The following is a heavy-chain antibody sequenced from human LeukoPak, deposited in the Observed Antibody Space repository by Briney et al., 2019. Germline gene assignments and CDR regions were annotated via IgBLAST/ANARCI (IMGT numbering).Heavy chain of an antibody. CDR2: IYTSGST. CDR3: ARDSSGYWDYYYYYYMDV. D-gene: IGHD3-22*01. J-gene: IGHJ6*03. Sequence: SETLSLTCTFSGGSISSYYWSWIRQPAGKGLEWIGRIYTSGSTNYNPSLKSRVTMSIDTSKNQFSLKLSSVTAADTAVYYCARDSSGYWDYYYYYYMDVWGKGTTVTISS. V-gene: IGHV4-4*07. CDR1: GGSISSYY.